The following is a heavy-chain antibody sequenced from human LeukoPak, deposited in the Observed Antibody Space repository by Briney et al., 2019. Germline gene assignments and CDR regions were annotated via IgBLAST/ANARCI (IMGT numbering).Heavy chain of an antibody. V-gene: IGHV4-34*01. CDR3: ARTITIFGALGYFGY. CDR1: GGSFSGYY. J-gene: IGHJ4*02. Sequence: RASETLSLTCAVYGGSFSGYYWSWIRQPPGKGLEWIGEINHSGSTNYNPSLKSRVTISVDTSKNQFSPKLSSVTAADTAVYYCARTITIFGALGYFGYWGQGTLVTVSS. D-gene: IGHD3-3*01. CDR2: INHSGST.